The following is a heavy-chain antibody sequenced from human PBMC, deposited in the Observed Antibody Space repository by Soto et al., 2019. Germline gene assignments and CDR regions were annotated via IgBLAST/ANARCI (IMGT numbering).Heavy chain of an antibody. CDR1: GYTFNSYG. CDR2: ISAYDGDT. Sequence: QVQLVQSGAEVKKPGASVKVSCKASGYTFNSYGISWLRQAPGQGLEWMGWISAYDGDTKYAQKFQGRVTMTTDTSTSTANLEVRSLRSDDTAVSYCARSSGTSYIWFDPWGQGTLVTVSS. D-gene: IGHD1-26*01. CDR3: ARSSGTSYIWFDP. V-gene: IGHV1-18*01. J-gene: IGHJ5*02.